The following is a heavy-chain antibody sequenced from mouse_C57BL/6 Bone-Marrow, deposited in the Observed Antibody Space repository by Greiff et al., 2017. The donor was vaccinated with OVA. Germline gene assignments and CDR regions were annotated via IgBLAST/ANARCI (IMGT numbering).Heavy chain of an antibody. D-gene: IGHD2-4*01. CDR2: IDPSDSYT. V-gene: IGHV1-69*01. CDR3: AKKGGGLPHYYAMDY. Sequence: VQLQQPGAELVMPGASVKLSCKASGYTFTSYWMHWVKQRPGPGLEWIGEIDPSDSYTNYNQKFKGKSTLTVDKSSSTAYMQLSSLTSEDSAVYYCAKKGGGLPHYYAMDYWGQGTSVTVSS. J-gene: IGHJ4*01. CDR1: GYTFTSYW.